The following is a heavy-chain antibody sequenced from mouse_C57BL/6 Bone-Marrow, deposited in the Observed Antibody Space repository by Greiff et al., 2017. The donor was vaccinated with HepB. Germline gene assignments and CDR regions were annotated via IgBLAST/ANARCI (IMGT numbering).Heavy chain of an antibody. CDR1: GFTFSDYG. CDR3: ARRLRLPHYYAMDY. Sequence: EVKLVESGGGLVKPGGSLKLSCAASGFTFSDYGMHWVRQAPEKGLEWVAYISSGSSTIYYADTVKGRFTISRDNAKNTLFLQMTSLRSEDTAMYYCARRLRLPHYYAMDYWGQGTSVTVSS. CDR2: ISSGSSTI. J-gene: IGHJ4*01. D-gene: IGHD2-2*01. V-gene: IGHV5-17*01.